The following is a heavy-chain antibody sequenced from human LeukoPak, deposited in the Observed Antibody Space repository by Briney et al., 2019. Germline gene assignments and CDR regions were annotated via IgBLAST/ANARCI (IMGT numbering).Heavy chain of an antibody. J-gene: IGHJ5*02. CDR3: SRDNRGRPWGWFDP. Sequence: RGSLRLSCAASGFTFSSYWMSWVCQGPGQGLEWVSYINLDGSERNYADSVKGRFTVSRDNTTNSLFLVMNSLIAAATIMYYCSRDNRGRPWGWFDPWGQGTLVTVSS. CDR2: INLDGSER. CDR1: GFTFSSYW. D-gene: IGHD1-14*01. V-gene: IGHV3-7*01.